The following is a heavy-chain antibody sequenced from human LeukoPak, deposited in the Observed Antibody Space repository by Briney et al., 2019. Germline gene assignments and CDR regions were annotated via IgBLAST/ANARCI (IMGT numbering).Heavy chain of an antibody. CDR3: ATSVIIAGRRGSWFDP. D-gene: IGHD2/OR15-2a*01. CDR2: MNPNSGNT. J-gene: IGHJ5*02. CDR1: GYTFTSYD. V-gene: IGHV1-8*01. Sequence: ASVKVSCKASGYTFTSYDINWVRQATGQGLEWMGWMNPNSGNTGYAQKFQGRVTMTRNTSISTAYMELSSLRSEDTAVYYCATSVIIAGRRGSWFDPWGQGTLVTVSS.